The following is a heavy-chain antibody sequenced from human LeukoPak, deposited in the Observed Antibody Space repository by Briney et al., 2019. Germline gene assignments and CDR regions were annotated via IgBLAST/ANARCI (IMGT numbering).Heavy chain of an antibody. V-gene: IGHV3-33*06. CDR2: IWYDGSNT. J-gene: IGHJ4*02. CDR1: GFTFSRHG. D-gene: IGHD4-23*01. Sequence: TGRSLRLSCAASGFTFSRHGMHWVRQAPGKGLEWVAVIWYDGSNTYYADSVKGGFTISRDNSKNTLYLQMNSLRAEDTAVYYCANAQGGGGNLALVYWGQGTLVTVSS. CDR3: ANAQGGGGNLALVY.